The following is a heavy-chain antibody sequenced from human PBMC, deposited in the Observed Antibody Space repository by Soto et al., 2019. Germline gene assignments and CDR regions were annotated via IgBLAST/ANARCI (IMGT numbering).Heavy chain of an antibody. CDR2: IIPILGIA. J-gene: IGHJ4*02. D-gene: IGHD6-19*01. CDR3: ARGYSSGWYLYHY. Sequence: QVQLVQSGAEVKKPGFSVKVSCKASGGTFSSYTISWVRQAPGQGLEWMGRIIPILGIANYAQKFQGRVTITADKSTSTAYMELSSLRSEDTAVYYCARGYSSGWYLYHYWGQGTLVTVSS. CDR1: GGTFSSYT. V-gene: IGHV1-69*02.